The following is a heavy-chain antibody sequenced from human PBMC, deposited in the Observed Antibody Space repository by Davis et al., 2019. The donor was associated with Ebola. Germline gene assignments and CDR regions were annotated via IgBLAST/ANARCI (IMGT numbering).Heavy chain of an antibody. CDR2: INQDGSVT. Sequence: GESLKISCAASGFTFSSHWMTWVRQAPGKGLEWVANINQDGSVTNYVNSVKGRFTISRDNAKNSLYLQMNSLRAEDTAAFYCARDLDVAVVSTAYDAFDIWGQGTMVTVSP. D-gene: IGHD2-2*01. CDR1: GFTFSSHW. V-gene: IGHV3-7*01. J-gene: IGHJ3*02. CDR3: ARDLDVAVVSTAYDAFDI.